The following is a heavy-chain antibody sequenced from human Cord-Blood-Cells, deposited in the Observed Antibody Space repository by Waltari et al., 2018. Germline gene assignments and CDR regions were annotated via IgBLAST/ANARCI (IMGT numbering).Heavy chain of an antibody. Sequence: QVQLQESGPGLVKPSETLFLTCTVSGGSISSYYWSWIRQPPGKGLECIGYIYYSGSTNYNPSLKSRVTISVDTSKNQFSLKLSSVTAADTAVYYCAREEVGARWFDPWGQGTLVTVSS. D-gene: IGHD1-26*01. J-gene: IGHJ5*02. CDR2: IYYSGST. CDR3: AREEVGARWFDP. V-gene: IGHV4-59*01. CDR1: GGSISSYY.